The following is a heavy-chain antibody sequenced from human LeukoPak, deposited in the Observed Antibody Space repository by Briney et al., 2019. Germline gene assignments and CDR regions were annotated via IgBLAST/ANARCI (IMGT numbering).Heavy chain of an antibody. CDR3: ARGQGDITIFGVVINVWFDP. J-gene: IGHJ5*02. CDR2: INHSGST. D-gene: IGHD3-3*01. Sequence: PSETLSLTCAVHGGSFSGYYWSWIRQPPGKGLEWIGEINHSGSTNYNPSLKSRVTISVDTSKNQFSLKLSSVTAADTAVYYCARGQGDITIFGVVINVWFDPWGQGTLVTVSS. CDR1: GGSFSGYY. V-gene: IGHV4-34*01.